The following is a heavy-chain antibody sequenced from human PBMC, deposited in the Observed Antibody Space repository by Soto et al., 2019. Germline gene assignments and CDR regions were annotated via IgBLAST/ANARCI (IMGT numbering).Heavy chain of an antibody. V-gene: IGHV1-69*06. CDR2: IIPIFGTA. D-gene: IGHD3-3*01. CDR3: ARVDFWSGYPTVYYYGMDV. Sequence: QVQLVQSGAEVKKPGSSVKVSCKASGGTFSSYAISWVRQAPGQGLEWMGGIIPIFGTANYAQKFQGRVTITADKSTSTAYMGLSSLRSEDTAVYYCARVDFWSGYPTVYYYGMDVWGQGTTVTVSS. CDR1: GGTFSSYA. J-gene: IGHJ6*02.